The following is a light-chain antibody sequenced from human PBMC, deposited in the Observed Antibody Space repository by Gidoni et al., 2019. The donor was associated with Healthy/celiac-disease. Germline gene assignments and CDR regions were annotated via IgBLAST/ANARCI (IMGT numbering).Light chain of an antibody. J-gene: IGKJ5*01. Sequence: DIQMTQTPASLSASVVDRVTITCRASQSISSYLKWYQQKPGKAQTLLIYAATSLQRGVPSRFSGSGAGTYFTPTISSLQPEYFATYYCQQSYSTPPTFGQGTRLEIK. V-gene: IGKV1-39*01. CDR2: AAT. CDR1: QSISSY. CDR3: QQSYSTPPT.